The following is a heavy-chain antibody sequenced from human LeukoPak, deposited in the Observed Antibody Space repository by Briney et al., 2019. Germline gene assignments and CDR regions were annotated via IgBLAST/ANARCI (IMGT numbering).Heavy chain of an antibody. V-gene: IGHV3-7*01. D-gene: IGHD1-7*01. J-gene: IGHJ4*02. CDR2: IKQDGSEK. CDR1: GFTFSSYW. Sequence: PGGSLRLSCAASGFTFSSYWMSWVRQAPGKGLEWVANIKQDGSEKYYVDSVKGRFTISRDNSKNTLYLQMNSLRAEDTAVYYCARSRDYPNWNYGYYFDYWGQGTLVTVSS. CDR3: ARSRDYPNWNYGYYFDY.